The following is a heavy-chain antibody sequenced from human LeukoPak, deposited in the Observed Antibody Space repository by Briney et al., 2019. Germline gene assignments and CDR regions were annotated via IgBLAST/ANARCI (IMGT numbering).Heavy chain of an antibody. J-gene: IGHJ5*02. CDR2: INPSGGST. Sequence: ASVKVSCKASGYTFTSYYMHWVRQAPGQGLEWMGIINPSGGSTSYARKFQGRVTMTRDTSTSTVYMELSSLRSEDTAVYYCARGPLVLRYFDWLSWFDPWGQGTWSPSPQ. D-gene: IGHD3-9*01. CDR3: ARGPLVLRYFDWLSWFDP. V-gene: IGHV1-46*01. CDR1: GYTFTSYY.